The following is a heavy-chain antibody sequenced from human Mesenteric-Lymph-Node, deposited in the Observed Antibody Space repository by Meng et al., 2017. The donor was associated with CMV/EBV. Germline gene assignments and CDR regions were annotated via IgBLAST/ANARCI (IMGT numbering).Heavy chain of an antibody. V-gene: IGHV4-59*01. CDR1: GGSISSYY. D-gene: IGHD6-19*01. CDR2: YYSGST. CDR3: ARVGDSSGWYVGDFDY. J-gene: IGHJ4*02. Sequence: SETLSLTCIVSGGSISSYYWSWIRQPPGKGLEWIIYYSGSTNYNPSLKSRVTISVDTSKNQFSLKLSSVTAADTAVYYCARVGDSSGWYVGDFDYWGQGTLVTVSS.